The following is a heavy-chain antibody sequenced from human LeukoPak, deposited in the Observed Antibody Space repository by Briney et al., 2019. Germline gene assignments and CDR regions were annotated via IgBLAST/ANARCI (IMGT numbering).Heavy chain of an antibody. CDR1: GFTFSSYA. J-gene: IGHJ2*01. CDR3: ARGGYTAHGLGYFDL. D-gene: IGHD5-18*01. V-gene: IGHV3-30-3*01. CDR2: ISYDGSNK. Sequence: GRSLRLSCAASGFTFSSYAMHWVRQAPGKGLEGVAVISYDGSNKYYADSVKGRFTISRDNSKNTLYLQMNSLRAEDTAVYYCARGGYTAHGLGYFDLWGRGTLVTVSS.